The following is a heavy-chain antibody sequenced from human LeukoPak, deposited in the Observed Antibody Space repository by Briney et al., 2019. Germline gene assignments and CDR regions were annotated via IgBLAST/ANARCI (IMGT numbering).Heavy chain of an antibody. V-gene: IGHV4-34*01. Sequence: NPSETLSLTCAVYGGSFSGYYWSWIRQPPGKGLEWIGEINHSGSTNYNPSLKSQVTISVDTSKNQFSLKLSSVTAVDTAVYYCARRRVVVVAATVPSLKRYWYFDLWGRGTLVTVSS. J-gene: IGHJ2*01. CDR2: INHSGST. CDR3: ARRRVVVVAATVPSLKRYWYFDL. D-gene: IGHD2-15*01. CDR1: GGSFSGYY.